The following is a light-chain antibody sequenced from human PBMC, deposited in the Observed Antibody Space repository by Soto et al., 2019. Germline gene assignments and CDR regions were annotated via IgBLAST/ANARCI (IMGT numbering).Light chain of an antibody. V-gene: IGLV2-8*01. Sequence: QSVLTQPPSASGSPGQSVTISCTGTSSDVGGYNSVSWYQQHPGKAPKLMIYEVSKRPSGVPDRFSGSKSGNTASLTVSGLQAEDEADYYCSSYAGSNNRVFGGGTKVTVL. CDR1: SSDVGGYNS. CDR2: EVS. J-gene: IGLJ3*02. CDR3: SSYAGSNNRV.